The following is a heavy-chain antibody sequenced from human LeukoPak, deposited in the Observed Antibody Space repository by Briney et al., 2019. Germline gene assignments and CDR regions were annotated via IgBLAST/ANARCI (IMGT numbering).Heavy chain of an antibody. CDR3: ARGYCSSTSCYFADYFDY. V-gene: IGHV3-30-3*01. D-gene: IGHD2-2*01. CDR1: GFTFSSYA. CDR2: ISYDGSNK. J-gene: IGHJ4*02. Sequence: PGGSLRLSCAASGFTFSSYAMHWVRQAPGKGLEWVAVISYDGSNKYYADSVKGRFTISRDNSKNTLYLQMNSLRAEDTAVYYCARGYCSSTSCYFADYFDYWGQGTLVTVSS.